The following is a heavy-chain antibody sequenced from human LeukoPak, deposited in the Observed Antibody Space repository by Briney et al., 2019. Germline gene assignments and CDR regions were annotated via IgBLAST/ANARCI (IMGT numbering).Heavy chain of an antibody. CDR1: GYTFSSYA. CDR3: ARGSYYDSRAPSDY. CDR2: INAGNGNT. J-gene: IGHJ4*02. Sequence: ASVKVSCKASGYTFSSYAFRWVRQAPGQRLEWMGWINAGNGNTKYSQKFQGRVTITRDTSASTAYMELSSLRSEDTAVYYCARGSYYDSRAPSDYWGQGTLVTVSS. D-gene: IGHD3-22*01. V-gene: IGHV1-3*01.